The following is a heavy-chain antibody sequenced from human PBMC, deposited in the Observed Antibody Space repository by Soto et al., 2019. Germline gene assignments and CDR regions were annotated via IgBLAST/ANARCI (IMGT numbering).Heavy chain of an antibody. CDR2: IKQDGSAT. CDR3: ARWTTALDY. V-gene: IGHV3-7*03. Sequence: EVQLVESGGGLVQPGGSLRLSCAASGFSLSNYWMTWVRRAPGKRPEWVDNIKQDGSATYYMDSVRGRFTIYRDNANNSLFLQMNGLRAEDTALYYCARWTTALDYWGQGALVTVSS. D-gene: IGHD1-1*01. CDR1: GFSLSNYW. J-gene: IGHJ4*02.